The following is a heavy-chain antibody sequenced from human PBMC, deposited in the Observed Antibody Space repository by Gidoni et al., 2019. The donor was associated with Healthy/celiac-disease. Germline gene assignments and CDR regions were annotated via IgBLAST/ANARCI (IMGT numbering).Heavy chain of an antibody. CDR1: GGSISCGRYY. V-gene: IGHV4-31*03. CDR3: ARDKGQGAAPYSGMSLYGMDV. D-gene: IGHD2-15*01. Sequence: QVQLHVSGPGLLKPSHTLSLTFPVSGGSISCGRYYWSWIRQHPGKGLEWIGYIYYSGSTYYNPSLKSRVTISVDTSKNQCSLKLSSVTAADTAVYYCARDKGQGAAPYSGMSLYGMDVWGQGTTVTVSS. CDR2: IYYSGST. J-gene: IGHJ6*02.